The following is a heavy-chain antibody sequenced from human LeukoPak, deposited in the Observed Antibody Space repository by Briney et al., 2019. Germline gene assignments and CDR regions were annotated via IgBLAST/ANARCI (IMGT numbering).Heavy chain of an antibody. V-gene: IGHV4-39*01. D-gene: IGHD4-17*01. J-gene: IGHJ4*02. Sequence: PSETLSLTCTVSGDSISSSTYYWGWIRHPPGKGLEWIGTIYYSGSTYYNPSLKSRVTISVDTSKNQFSLKLSSVTAADTAVYYCARITVTGYGFDYWGQGTLVTVSS. CDR3: ARITVTGYGFDY. CDR2: IYYSGST. CDR1: GDSISSSTYY.